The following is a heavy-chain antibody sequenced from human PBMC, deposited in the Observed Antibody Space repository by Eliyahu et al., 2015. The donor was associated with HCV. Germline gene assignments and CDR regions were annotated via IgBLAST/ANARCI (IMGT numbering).Heavy chain of an antibody. CDR2: IYFSGST. V-gene: IGHV4-39*07. CDR3: ASDYGKGVDAFDI. CDR1: GCSISSSSYY. D-gene: IGHD4-17*01. Sequence: QLQLQESGPGLVKPSETXSLTCTVSGCSISSSSYYWGWIRQPPGKGLEWIGSIYFSGSTYYNPSLKSRVTISVDTSKNQFSLKLSSVTAADTAVYYCASDYGKGVDAFDIWGQGTMVTVSS. J-gene: IGHJ3*02.